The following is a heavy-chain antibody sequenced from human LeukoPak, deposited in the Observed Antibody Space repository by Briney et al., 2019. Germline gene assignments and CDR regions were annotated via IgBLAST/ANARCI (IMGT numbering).Heavy chain of an antibody. D-gene: IGHD3-10*01. J-gene: IGHJ4*02. CDR3: VREGGYYHGSGSSSTPQDY. CDR1: GDSISSGSYY. V-gene: IGHV4-61*02. CDR2: IYTTGGT. Sequence: SQTLSLTCTVSGDSISSGSYYWSWIRQPAGKGLEWIGRIYTTGGTNYNPSHKSRVTISADTSKNQLSLKLTSVTAADTAVYYCVREGGYYHGSGSSSTPQDYWGQGTLVTVSS.